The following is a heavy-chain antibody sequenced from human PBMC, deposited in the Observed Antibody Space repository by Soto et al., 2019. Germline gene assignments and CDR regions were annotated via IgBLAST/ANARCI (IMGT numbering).Heavy chain of an antibody. D-gene: IGHD3-3*01. V-gene: IGHV3-48*02. Sequence: EVQLVESGGGLVQPGGSLRLSCAASGFTFSSYSMNWVRQAPGKGLEWVSYISSSSSTIYYADSVKGRFTISRDNAXNXLYLQMNSLRDEDTAVYYCARESRFLEWLSLNWFDPWGQGTLVTVSS. CDR2: ISSSSSTI. CDR3: ARESRFLEWLSLNWFDP. CDR1: GFTFSSYS. J-gene: IGHJ5*02.